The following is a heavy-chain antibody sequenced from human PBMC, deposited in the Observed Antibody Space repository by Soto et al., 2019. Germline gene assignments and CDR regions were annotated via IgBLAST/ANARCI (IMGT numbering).Heavy chain of an antibody. J-gene: IGHJ4*02. Sequence: PSVTLSLTCTVSGGYISSYYWSWIRQPPGKGLEWIGYIYYSGSTNYNPSLKSRVTISVDTSKNQFSLKLSSVTAADTAVYYCAIRDVAAAGKLVDYWGQGTLVTVSS. CDR2: IYYSGST. CDR1: GGYISSYY. V-gene: IGHV4-59*08. D-gene: IGHD6-13*01. CDR3: AIRDVAAAGKLVDY.